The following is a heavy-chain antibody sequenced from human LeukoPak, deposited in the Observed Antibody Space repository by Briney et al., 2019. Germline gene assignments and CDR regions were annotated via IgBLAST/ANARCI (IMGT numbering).Heavy chain of an antibody. V-gene: IGHV3-21*04. CDR2: ISSSSSYI. D-gene: IGHD6-19*01. Sequence: GGSLRLSCAASGFTFSSYSMNWVRQAPGKGLEWVSCISSSSSYIYYADSVKGRFTISRDNAKNSLYLQMNSLRAEDTALYYCARPLSSGWYDYYYMDVWGKGTTVTVSS. J-gene: IGHJ6*03. CDR3: ARPLSSGWYDYYYMDV. CDR1: GFTFSSYS.